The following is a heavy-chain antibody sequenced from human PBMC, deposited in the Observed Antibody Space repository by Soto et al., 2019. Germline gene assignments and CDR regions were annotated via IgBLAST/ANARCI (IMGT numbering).Heavy chain of an antibody. V-gene: IGHV3-9*01. CDR2: ISWNSNII. CDR3: AKGGPDGFCSGGRCYFDY. CDR1: GFTFDDYA. Sequence: EVQLVESGGGLVQPGRSLRLSCAASGFTFDDYAMHWVRRVPGKGLEWVSSISWNSNIIGYADSVKGRFTISRDNAKNSRYLQRNSLRPEDTALYYCAKGGPDGFCSGGRCYFDYWGQGTLVTVSS. J-gene: IGHJ4*02. D-gene: IGHD2-15*01.